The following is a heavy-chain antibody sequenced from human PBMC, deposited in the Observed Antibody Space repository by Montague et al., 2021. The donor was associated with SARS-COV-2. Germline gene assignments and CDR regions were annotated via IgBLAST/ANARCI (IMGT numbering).Heavy chain of an antibody. CDR1: GGSINNDDHY. Sequence: TLSLTCTVSGGSINNDDHYWSWIRQHPGKGLEWIVYIYSSGSTYYNPSLKSRVTISADTSKNQFSLKLSSVTAADTAVYYCARDLHATSGSTYLTPFRFDPWGQGTLVTVSS. D-gene: IGHD3-22*01. V-gene: IGHV4-31*03. J-gene: IGHJ5*02. CDR2: IYSSGST. CDR3: ARDLHATSGSTYLTPFRFDP.